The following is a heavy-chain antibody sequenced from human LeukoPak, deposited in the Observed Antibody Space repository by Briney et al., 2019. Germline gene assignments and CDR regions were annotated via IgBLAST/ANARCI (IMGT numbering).Heavy chain of an antibody. Sequence: SETLSLTCAVSGGSISSGGYSWSWIRQPPGKGLEWIGEINHSGSTNYNPSLKSRVTISVDTSKNQFSLKLSSVTAADTAVYYCARDGADGMYYYYGMDVWGQGTTVTVSS. D-gene: IGHD3-16*01. CDR3: ARDGADGMYYYYGMDV. CDR2: INHSGST. V-gene: IGHV4-34*01. CDR1: GGSISSGGYS. J-gene: IGHJ6*02.